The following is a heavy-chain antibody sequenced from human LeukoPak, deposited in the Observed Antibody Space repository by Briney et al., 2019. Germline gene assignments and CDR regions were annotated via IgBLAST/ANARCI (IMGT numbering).Heavy chain of an antibody. CDR3: ARVWQQLTHYYYYYMDV. CDR2: IYTSGST. Sequence: SETLSLTCTVSGGSISSYYWSWIRQPAGKGLEWIGRIYTSGSTNYNPSLKSRVTMSVDTSKNQFSLKLSSVTAADTAVYYCARVWQQLTHYYYYYMDVWGKGTTVTVSS. D-gene: IGHD6-13*01. V-gene: IGHV4-4*07. CDR1: GGSISSYY. J-gene: IGHJ6*03.